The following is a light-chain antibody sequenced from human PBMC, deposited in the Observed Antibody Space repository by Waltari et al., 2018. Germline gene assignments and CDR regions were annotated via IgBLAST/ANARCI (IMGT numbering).Light chain of an antibody. CDR2: AAS. V-gene: IGKV1-39*01. J-gene: IGKJ1*01. Sequence: DIQMTQSPSSLSASVGDRVTIECRASQSVVSYLHWYQQKPGKAPKLLIYAASSLQSGVPSRFSGSGSGTDFTLTISSLQPEDFATYFCQQTYTTLGTFGQGTKVEIK. CDR3: QQTYTTLGT. CDR1: QSVVSY.